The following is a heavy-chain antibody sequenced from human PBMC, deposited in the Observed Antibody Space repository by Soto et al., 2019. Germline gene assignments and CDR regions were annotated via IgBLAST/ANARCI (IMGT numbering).Heavy chain of an antibody. CDR3: ASAANIAAPHRFFYYYMDV. Sequence: ASVKFSCKASGYTFTRYDINWVRQATGQVLEWMGWMNPNSGNTGYAQKFQGRVTMTRNTSISTAYMELSSLRSEDTAVYYCASAANIAAPHRFFYYYMDVWGKGTTVTVS. J-gene: IGHJ6*03. V-gene: IGHV1-8*01. CDR2: MNPNSGNT. D-gene: IGHD6-13*01. CDR1: GYTFTRYD.